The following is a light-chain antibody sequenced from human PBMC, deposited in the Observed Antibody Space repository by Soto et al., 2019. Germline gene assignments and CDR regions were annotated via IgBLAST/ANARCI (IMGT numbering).Light chain of an antibody. V-gene: IGKV1-5*03. Sequence: DIQMTQSPSTLSASVGDRVTITCRASQSINVWLAWFQQKPGRVPKLLIYKASTLESGVPSRFSGSGSGTEFTLTISSLQPDDFATYYCQQYSDYFLTFGGGTKVEIK. CDR1: QSINVW. CDR3: QQYSDYFLT. CDR2: KAS. J-gene: IGKJ4*01.